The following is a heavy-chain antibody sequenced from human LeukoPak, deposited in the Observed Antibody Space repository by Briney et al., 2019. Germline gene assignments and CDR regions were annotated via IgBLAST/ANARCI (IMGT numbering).Heavy chain of an antibody. Sequence: SETLSLTCAVSGYSISSGYYWGWIRQPPGKGLEWIGSIYHSGSTYYNPSLKSRVTISVDTPKNQFSLKLSSVTAADTAVYYCASLPWGPYIVVVPAAIRYYFDYWGQGTLVTVSS. V-gene: IGHV4-38-2*01. D-gene: IGHD2-2*01. CDR3: ASLPWGPYIVVVPAAIRYYFDY. J-gene: IGHJ4*02. CDR1: GYSISSGYY. CDR2: IYHSGST.